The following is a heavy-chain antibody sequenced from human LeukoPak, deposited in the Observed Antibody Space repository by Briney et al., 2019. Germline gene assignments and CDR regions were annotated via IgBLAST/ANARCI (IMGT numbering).Heavy chain of an antibody. Sequence: PSETLSLTCTVSGGSISNYYWSWIRQPPGKGLEWIGYIHYSGSAYYNPSLKSRVHMSVDTSKHQFSLKLNSVTAVDTAVYYCASRMYGSSGRYFHHWGQGTLVTVSS. J-gene: IGHJ1*01. V-gene: IGHV4-59*12. CDR1: GGSISNYY. CDR3: ASRMYGSSGRYFHH. CDR2: IHYSGSA. D-gene: IGHD6-13*01.